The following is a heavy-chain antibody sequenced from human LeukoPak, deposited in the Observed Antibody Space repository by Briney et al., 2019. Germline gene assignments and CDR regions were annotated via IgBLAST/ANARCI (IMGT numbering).Heavy chain of an antibody. J-gene: IGHJ3*02. D-gene: IGHD2-21*01. Sequence: SETLSLTCTVSGGSISSGSYYWSWIRQPAGKGLEWIGRIYTSGSTNYNPSLKSRVSTSVDTSKNQFSLKLSSVTAADTAVYYCARHMYSYLDAFNIWGQGTMVTVSS. CDR2: IYTSGST. CDR3: ARHMYSYLDAFNI. V-gene: IGHV4-61*02. CDR1: GGSISSGSYY.